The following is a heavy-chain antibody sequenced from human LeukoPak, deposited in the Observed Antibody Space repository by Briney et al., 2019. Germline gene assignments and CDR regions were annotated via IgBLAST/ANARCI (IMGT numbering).Heavy chain of an antibody. CDR1: GFTFSTYG. CDR3: AKDPMGCSSASCYYYYYYMDV. J-gene: IGHJ6*03. V-gene: IGHV3-33*05. D-gene: IGHD2-2*01. CDR2: ISYDGSNK. Sequence: PGRSLRLSCAASGFTFSTYGMHWVRQAPGKGLEWVAVISYDGSNKYYADSVKGRFTISRDNFQNTLYLQMNSPRAEDTAVYYCAKDPMGCSSASCYYYYYYMDVWGKGTTVTVSS.